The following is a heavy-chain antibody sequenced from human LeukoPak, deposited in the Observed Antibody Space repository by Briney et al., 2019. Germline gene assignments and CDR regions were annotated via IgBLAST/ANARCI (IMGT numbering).Heavy chain of an antibody. CDR1: GFTFSRYS. Sequence: PGGSLRLSCAASGFTFSRYSVNWVRQAPGKGLEWVSGISDSGGSTYYADSVKGRFSISRDNRKNTLYLQMNSLRDEDTAVYYCAKVAYNFWNGLDQWGQGTLVTVSS. J-gene: IGHJ4*02. CDR2: ISDSGGST. D-gene: IGHD3-3*01. V-gene: IGHV3-23*01. CDR3: AKVAYNFWNGLDQ.